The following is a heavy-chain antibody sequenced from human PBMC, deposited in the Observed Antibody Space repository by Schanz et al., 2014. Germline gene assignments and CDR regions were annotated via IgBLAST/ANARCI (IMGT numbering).Heavy chain of an antibody. J-gene: IGHJ3*02. V-gene: IGHV3-74*01. Sequence: EVQLVESGGGLVQPGGSLRLSCAASGFTFSDSWMHWVRQAPGKGLVWVSRTSNDGSFTTFADSVKGRFTISRDNAKNTLYLQMNSLRAEDTAVYYCATDYSGGGCHIWGQGTMVTVSS. D-gene: IGHD6-19*01. CDR1: GFTFSDSW. CDR3: ATDYSGGGCHI. CDR2: TSNDGSFT.